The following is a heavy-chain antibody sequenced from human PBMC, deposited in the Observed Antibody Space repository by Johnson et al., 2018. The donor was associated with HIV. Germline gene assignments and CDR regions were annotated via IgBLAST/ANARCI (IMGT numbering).Heavy chain of an antibody. CDR2: ITSRGTSS. Sequence: LDSPSYITSRGTSSYYADSVKGRLTISRDNAKNSLYLQMNSLRAEDPAVYFCARAINDAFDIWGQGTMVTVSS. CDR3: ARAINDAFDI. J-gene: IGHJ3*02. V-gene: IGHV3-11*04.